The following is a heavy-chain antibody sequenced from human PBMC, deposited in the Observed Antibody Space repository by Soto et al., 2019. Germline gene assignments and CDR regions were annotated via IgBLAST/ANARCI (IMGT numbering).Heavy chain of an antibody. CDR1: GFPFSSYA. D-gene: IGHD1-26*01. J-gene: IGHJ3*02. V-gene: IGHV3-23*01. CDR3: AKPWGAWELNAFDI. Sequence: GGSLRLSCAASGFPFSSYAMSWVRQAPGKGLEWVSAISGSGGSTYYADSVKGRFTISRDNSKNTLYLQMNSLRAEDTAVYYWAKPWGAWELNAFDIWGQGTMVTVSS. CDR2: ISGSGGST.